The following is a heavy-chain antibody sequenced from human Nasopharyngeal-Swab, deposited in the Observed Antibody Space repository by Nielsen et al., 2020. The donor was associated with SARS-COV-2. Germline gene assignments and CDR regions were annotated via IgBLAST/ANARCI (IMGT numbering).Heavy chain of an antibody. CDR3: ARHLFPRGDYYGMDV. Sequence: GGSLRLSCKGSGYSFTAYWIGWVRQMPGKGLEWMGIIYPGDSDTRYSPSFQGQVTISADKSISTAYLQWSSLKASDTAIYYCARHLFPRGDYYGMDVWGQGTTGTVSS. CDR1: GYSFTAYW. V-gene: IGHV5-51*01. D-gene: IGHD2-15*01. CDR2: IYPGDSDT. J-gene: IGHJ6*02.